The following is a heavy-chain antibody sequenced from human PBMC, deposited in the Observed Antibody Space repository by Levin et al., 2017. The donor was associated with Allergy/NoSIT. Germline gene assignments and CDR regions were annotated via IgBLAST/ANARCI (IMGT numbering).Heavy chain of an antibody. D-gene: IGHD2-15*01. CDR3: ARDRHGTSRSWGWFAP. CDR1: GLTLRGFG. V-gene: IGHV3-30-3*01. Sequence: PGGSLRLSCSASGLTLRGFGVHWVRQAPGKGLEWVALISSDGSTEIHADFVKGRFTISRDNHQNTVFLQMNSLRSEDTATYYCARDRHGTSRSWGWFAPWGQGTLVTVSS. CDR2: ISSDGSTE. J-gene: IGHJ5*02.